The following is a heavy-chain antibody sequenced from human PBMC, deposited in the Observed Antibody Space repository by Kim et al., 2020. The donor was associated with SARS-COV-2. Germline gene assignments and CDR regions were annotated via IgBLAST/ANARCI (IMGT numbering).Heavy chain of an antibody. J-gene: IGHJ3*02. V-gene: IGHV1-69*13. CDR3: ARGHDYGGNSGWDGAFDI. CDR2: IIPIFGTA. Sequence: SVKVSCKASGGTSSSYAISWVRQAPGQGLEWMGGIIPIFGTANYAQKFQGRVTITADESTSTAYMELSSLRSEDTAVYYCARGHDYGGNSGWDGAFDIWGQGTMVTVSS. D-gene: IGHD4-17*01. CDR1: GGTSSSYA.